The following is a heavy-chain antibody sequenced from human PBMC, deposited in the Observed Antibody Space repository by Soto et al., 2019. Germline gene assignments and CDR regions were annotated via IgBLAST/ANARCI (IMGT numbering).Heavy chain of an antibody. V-gene: IGHV3-33*01. D-gene: IGHD5-18*01. J-gene: IGHJ4*02. Sequence: GGSLRLSCAASGFTFSSYGMHWVRQAPGKGLEWVAVIWYDGSNKYYADSVKGRFTISRDNSKNTLYLQMNSLRAEDTAVYYCARDDLGDTAMVPTFGYWGQGTLVTVSS. CDR2: IWYDGSNK. CDR3: ARDDLGDTAMVPTFGY. CDR1: GFTFSSYG.